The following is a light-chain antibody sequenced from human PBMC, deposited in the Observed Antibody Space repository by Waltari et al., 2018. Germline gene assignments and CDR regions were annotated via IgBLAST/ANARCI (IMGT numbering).Light chain of an antibody. CDR2: DAS. J-gene: IGKJ4*01. V-gene: IGKV3-11*01. CDR3: QQRINWPVT. CDR1: QTFNNY. Sequence: EIVLTQSPATLSLSPGERATLSCRASQTFNNYLAWYQHKPRQPPRLLIYDASKRYIGTLARCRSRGSGTDVSLTISCVDPEDSAVYYCQQRINWPVTFGGGTKVEIK.